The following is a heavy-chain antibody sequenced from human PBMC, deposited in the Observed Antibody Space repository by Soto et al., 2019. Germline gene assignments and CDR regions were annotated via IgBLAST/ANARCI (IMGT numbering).Heavy chain of an antibody. Sequence: ASVKVSCKTSGYIFTDYYIHWIRQAPGQGLEWMGYINPKNGDTTYEQKFQDWVTMTRDTSVNTAYIDLRSLRFNDTAVYYCARDQGNSSSWPIDFWGQGTQATVSS. V-gene: IGHV1-2*04. D-gene: IGHD6-13*01. CDR1: GYIFTDYY. CDR3: ARDQGNSSSWPIDF. CDR2: INPKNGDT. J-gene: IGHJ4*02.